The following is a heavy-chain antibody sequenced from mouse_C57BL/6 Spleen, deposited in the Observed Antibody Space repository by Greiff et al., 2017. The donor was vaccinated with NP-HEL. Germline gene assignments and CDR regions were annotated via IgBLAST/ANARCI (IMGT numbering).Heavy chain of an antibody. CDR2: IDPSDSYT. Sequence: QVQLQQPGAELVRPGTSVKLSCKASGYTFTSYWMHWVKQRPGQGLEWIGVIDPSDSYTNYNQKFKGKATLTVDTSSSTAYMQLSSLTSEDSAVYSGARRGPMVTYAMDYGGKGTSVTVS. CDR3: ARRGPMVTYAMDY. J-gene: IGHJ4*01. CDR1: GYTFTSYW. V-gene: IGHV1-59*01. D-gene: IGHD2-2*01.